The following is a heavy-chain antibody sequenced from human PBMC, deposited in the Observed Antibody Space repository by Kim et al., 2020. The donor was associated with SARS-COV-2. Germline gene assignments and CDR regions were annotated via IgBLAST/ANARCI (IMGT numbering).Heavy chain of an antibody. CDR1: GFTFSLHA. CDR2: VSASGGTT. D-gene: IGHD3-16*01. CDR3: AKDPETEFGGMILLSYF. V-gene: IGHV3-23*01. Sequence: GGSLGLSCAASGFTFSLHAMTWVRQAPGKGLEWVSGVSASGGTTFYADSVKGRFTISRDNSKDTLYLDISDLRAEDTATYYCAKDPETEFGGMILLSYF. J-gene: IGHJ4*01.